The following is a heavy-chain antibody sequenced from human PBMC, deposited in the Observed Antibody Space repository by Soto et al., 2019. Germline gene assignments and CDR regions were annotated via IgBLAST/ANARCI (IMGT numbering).Heavy chain of an antibody. D-gene: IGHD5-12*01. Sequence: LRLSCAASGFTFSSYGMHWVRQAPGKGLEWVAVISYDGSNKYYADSVKGRFTISRDNSKNTLYLQMNSLRAEDTAVYYCAKDSVATPFDYWGQGTLVTVS. CDR1: GFTFSSYG. V-gene: IGHV3-30*18. CDR3: AKDSVATPFDY. CDR2: ISYDGSNK. J-gene: IGHJ4*02.